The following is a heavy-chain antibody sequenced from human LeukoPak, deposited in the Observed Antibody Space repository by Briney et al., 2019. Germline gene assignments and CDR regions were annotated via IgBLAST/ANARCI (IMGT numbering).Heavy chain of an antibody. CDR1: GYTFTSYA. J-gene: IGHJ4*02. Sequence: ASVKVSCKASGYTFTSYAISWVRQAPGQGLEWMGGIIPIFGTANYAQKFQGRVTITTDESTSTAYMELSSLRSEDTAVYYCARVLMVVTPGYFDYWGQGTLVTVSS. V-gene: IGHV1-69*05. D-gene: IGHD4-23*01. CDR3: ARVLMVVTPGYFDY. CDR2: IIPIFGTA.